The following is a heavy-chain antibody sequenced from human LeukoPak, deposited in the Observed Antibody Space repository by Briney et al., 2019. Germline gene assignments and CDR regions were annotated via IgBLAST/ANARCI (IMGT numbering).Heavy chain of an antibody. CDR3: AKGYSYADY. CDR2: ISGSGANT. Sequence: GGSLRLSCTASGYTFSSYAMTWVRQAPGEGLEWVSAISGSGANTYYADSVKGRFAASRDNSKDTLYLQMSGLRGEDTAVYYCAKGYSYADYWGQGTLVTVSS. J-gene: IGHJ4*02. CDR1: GYTFSSYA. D-gene: IGHD5-18*01. V-gene: IGHV3-23*01.